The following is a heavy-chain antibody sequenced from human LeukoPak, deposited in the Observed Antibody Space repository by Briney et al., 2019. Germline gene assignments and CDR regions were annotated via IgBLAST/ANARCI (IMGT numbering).Heavy chain of an antibody. CDR3: ARDLKAYYYDSSGPRGY. V-gene: IGHV1-18*01. Sequence: ASVKVSCKASGYTFTSYGISWVRQAPGQGLEWMGWISAYNGNTNYAQELQGRVTMTTDTSTSTAYMELRSLRSDDTAVYCCARDLKAYYYDSSGPRGYWGQGTLVTVSS. CDR1: GYTFTSYG. J-gene: IGHJ4*02. D-gene: IGHD3-22*01. CDR2: ISAYNGNT.